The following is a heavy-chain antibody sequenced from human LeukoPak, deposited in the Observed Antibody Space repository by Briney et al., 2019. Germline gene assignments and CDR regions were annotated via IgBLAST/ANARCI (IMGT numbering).Heavy chain of an antibody. CDR3: ARRLTYGHFYYVDY. J-gene: IGHJ4*02. Sequence: SETLSLTCTVSGGSISSYYWSWIRQPPGEGLEWIGYIYYSGSTNYNPSLKSRVTISVDTSKNQFSLKLSSVTAADTAVYYCARRLTYGHFYYVDYWGQGTLVTVSS. D-gene: IGHD4-17*01. CDR1: GGSISSYY. V-gene: IGHV4-59*08. CDR2: IYYSGST.